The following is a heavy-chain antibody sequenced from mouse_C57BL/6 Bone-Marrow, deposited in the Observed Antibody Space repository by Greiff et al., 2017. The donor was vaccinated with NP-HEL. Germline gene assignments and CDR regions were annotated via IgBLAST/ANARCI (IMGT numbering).Heavy chain of an antibody. V-gene: IGHV2-9-1*01. Sequence: QVQLQESGPGLVAPSQSLSITCTASGFSLTSYAISWVRQPPGKGLEWLGVIWTGGGKTYYSALNSRLSISKDNSKSQVFLKMNSLQTDDTARYYCARNPIYDGYWYFDVWGTGTTVTVSA. CDR1: GFSLTSYA. CDR2: IWTGGGK. J-gene: IGHJ1*03. CDR3: ARNPIYDGYWYFDV. D-gene: IGHD2-3*01.